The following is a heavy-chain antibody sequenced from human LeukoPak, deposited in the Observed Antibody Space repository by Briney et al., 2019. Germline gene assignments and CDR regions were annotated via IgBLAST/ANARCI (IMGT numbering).Heavy chain of an antibody. J-gene: IGHJ4*02. V-gene: IGHV3-23*01. CDR3: AKGGISCSGGSCYRYYFDY. Sequence: GGSLRLSCAASGFTLSSYAMSWVRQAPGKGLEWVSAISGSGGSTYYADSVKGRFTISRDNSKNTLYLQMNSLRAEDTAVYYCAKGGISCSGGSCYRYYFDYWGQGTLVTVSS. CDR1: GFTLSSYA. CDR2: ISGSGGST. D-gene: IGHD2-15*01.